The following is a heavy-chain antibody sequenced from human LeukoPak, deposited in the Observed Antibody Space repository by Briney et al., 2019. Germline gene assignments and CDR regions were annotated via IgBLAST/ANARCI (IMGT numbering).Heavy chain of an antibody. CDR3: ARIGPDADPDGSGSFFTNPYFDY. CDR1: GGTFSSYA. V-gene: IGHV1-69*13. D-gene: IGHD3-10*01. CDR2: IIPIFGTA. Sequence: ASVKVSCKTSGGTFSSYAISWVRQAPGQGLEWMGGIIPIFGTANYAQKFQGRVTITADESTSTAYMELSSLRSEDTAVYYCARIGPDADPDGSGSFFTNPYFDYWGQGTLVTVSS. J-gene: IGHJ4*02.